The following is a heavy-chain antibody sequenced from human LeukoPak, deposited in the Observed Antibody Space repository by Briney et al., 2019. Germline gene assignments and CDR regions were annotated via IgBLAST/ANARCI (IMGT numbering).Heavy chain of an antibody. D-gene: IGHD1-26*01. CDR2: ISWNSGSI. CDR1: GFTFDDYA. Sequence: GGSLRLSCAASGFTFDDYAMHWVRQAPGKGLEWVSGISWNSGSIDYADPVKGRFTISRDNAKNSLYLQLNSPRAEDSALYYCAKAGGSYSGLNYFDYWGQGTLVTVSS. CDR3: AKAGGSYSGLNYFDY. V-gene: IGHV3-9*01. J-gene: IGHJ4*02.